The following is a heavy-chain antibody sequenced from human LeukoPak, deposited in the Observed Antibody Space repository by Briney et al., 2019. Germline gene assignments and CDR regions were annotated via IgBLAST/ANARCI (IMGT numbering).Heavy chain of an antibody. V-gene: IGHV4-39*01. CDR1: GGSITSSSFH. CDR3: ARLPTGFPNWFDP. D-gene: IGHD3-9*01. Sequence: SETLSLTCTVSGGSITSSSFHWGWIRQSPGNGLEWIGNILYSGTTYYNPSLKSRVTISVDTSKNQFSVKLSSVTAADTAIYYCARLPTGFPNWFDPWGQGTPVTVSS. J-gene: IGHJ5*02. CDR2: ILYSGTT.